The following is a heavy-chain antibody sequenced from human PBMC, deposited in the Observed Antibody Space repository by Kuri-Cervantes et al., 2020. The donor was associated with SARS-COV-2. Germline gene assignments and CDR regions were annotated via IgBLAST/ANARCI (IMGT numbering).Heavy chain of an antibody. CDR3: ASRSSQNYYYYYYMDV. V-gene: IGHV1-69*13. CDR1: RDTFTTFG. CDR2: IIPFFGTA. Sequence: SVKVSCKASRDTFTTFGFSWVRQAPGQGLEWMGGIIPFFGTANYAQKFQGRVTITADESTSTAYMELSRLRSDDTAVYYCASRSSQNYYYYYYMDVWGKGTTVTVSS. J-gene: IGHJ6*03. D-gene: IGHD2-2*01.